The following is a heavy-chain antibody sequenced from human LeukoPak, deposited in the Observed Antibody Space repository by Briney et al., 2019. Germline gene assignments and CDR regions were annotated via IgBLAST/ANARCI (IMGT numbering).Heavy chain of an antibody. V-gene: IGHV4-39*07. J-gene: IGHJ4*02. CDR3: VRETSSSAHY. CDR2: ISYSGRT. D-gene: IGHD6-6*01. CDR1: GGSMSSGDYY. Sequence: SETLSLTCTVSGGSMSSGDYYWAWVRQPPGKGLEWIGSISYSGRTFYKPSLPSRVAISIDASKSQFSLRLSSVTAADTAVYYCVRETSSSAHYWGQGTLVTVSS.